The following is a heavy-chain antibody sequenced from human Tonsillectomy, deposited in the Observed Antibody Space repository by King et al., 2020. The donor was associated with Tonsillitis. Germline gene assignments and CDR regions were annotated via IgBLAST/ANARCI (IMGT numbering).Heavy chain of an antibody. CDR2: ISYDGSNK. J-gene: IGHJ6*04. CDR3: TRGDYCSGGSCLYSGMDV. CDR1: GFTFSNYD. Sequence: QVQLVESGGGVVQPGRSLRLSCAASGFTFSNYDMHWVRQAPGKGLEWVAGISYDGSNKYYAESVKGRFTISGDNSKNTLFLQMNSLRVEDTAVYYCTRGDYCSGGSCLYSGMDVWGEGTTVTVSS. D-gene: IGHD2-15*01. V-gene: IGHV3-33*05.